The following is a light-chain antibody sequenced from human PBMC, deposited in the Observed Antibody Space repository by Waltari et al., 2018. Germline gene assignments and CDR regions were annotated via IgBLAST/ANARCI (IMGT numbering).Light chain of an antibody. CDR3: QQFGTSQYT. Sequence: SSRATQRLVSHSLARDQQTPGQAPRRLRYGASSRSTGIPDRISGSGSGTDVTLTSSRLEPEDFAVYYCQQFGTSQYTFGQGTKLEIK. CDR2: GAS. CDR1: QRLVSHS. V-gene: IGKV3-20*01. J-gene: IGKJ2*01.